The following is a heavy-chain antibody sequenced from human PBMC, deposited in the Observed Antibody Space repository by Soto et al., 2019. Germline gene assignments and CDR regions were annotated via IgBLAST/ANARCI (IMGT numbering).Heavy chain of an antibody. J-gene: IGHJ4*02. CDR3: ARVPAY. V-gene: IGHV4-30-2*01. Sequence: QLQLQESGSGLVKPSQTLSLTCAVSGGCISSGGYSWSWIRQPPGKGLEWIGYIYHSGSIHYNPSLEARVTISLDSSTNQFSLSLRSATAADTAVYSCARVPAYWGQGTLVTVPS. CDR1: GGCISSGGYS. CDR2: IYHSGSI.